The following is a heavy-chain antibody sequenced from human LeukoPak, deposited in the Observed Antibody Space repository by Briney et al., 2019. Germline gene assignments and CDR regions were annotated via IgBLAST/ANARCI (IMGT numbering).Heavy chain of an antibody. J-gene: IGHJ3*02. CDR2: ISAKGDIA. CDR1: GFTLTNYA. Sequence: GGSLRLSCAASGFTLTNYAMSWVRQAPGKGLEWVSGISAKGDIAYYGDSVKGRFTMSRDNSKNTLYLQMNSLRAEDTAVYYCARRGLGDREAFDIWGQGTMVTVSS. D-gene: IGHD2-21*02. CDR3: ARRGLGDREAFDI. V-gene: IGHV3-23*01.